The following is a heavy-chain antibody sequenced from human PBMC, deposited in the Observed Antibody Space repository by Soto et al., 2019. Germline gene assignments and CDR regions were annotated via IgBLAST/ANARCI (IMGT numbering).Heavy chain of an antibody. CDR1: HFSVTNNKY. Sequence: QVLLQESGPGLVKPSGTLSLTCTVSHFSVTNNKYWSWVRQSPGKPLEWIGEIDHSGTTYYTPSLSSRVSMSLDKSKNHISLILTSVTAADTAVYYCARDSRYCTDSGCSIMRDAFDVWGQGTLVTVSS. CDR3: ARDSRYCTDSGCSIMRDAFDV. CDR2: IDHSGTT. J-gene: IGHJ3*01. V-gene: IGHV4-4*02. D-gene: IGHD2-15*01.